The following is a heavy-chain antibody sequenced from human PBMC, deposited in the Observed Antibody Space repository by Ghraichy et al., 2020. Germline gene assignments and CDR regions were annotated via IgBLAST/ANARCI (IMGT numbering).Heavy chain of an antibody. Sequence: GGSLRLSCATSGFTFSGYGMHWVRQAPGKGLEWLAFMGYDGSNKNYADSVKGRSTISRDNSKNTLYLQMTSLRAEDTAVYFCAKVRTYYDSTFSYFFDYWGQGTLVTVSS. CDR1: GFTFSGYG. CDR3: AKVRTYYDSTFSYFFDY. J-gene: IGHJ4*02. V-gene: IGHV3-30*02. D-gene: IGHD3-22*01. CDR2: MGYDGSNK.